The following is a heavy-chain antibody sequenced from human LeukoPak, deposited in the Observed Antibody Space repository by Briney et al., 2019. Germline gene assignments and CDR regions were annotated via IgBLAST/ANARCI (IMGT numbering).Heavy chain of an antibody. CDR2: ISSSSSYI. Sequence: GGSLRLSCAASGCTFSSYSMNWVRQAPGKGLEWVSSISSSSSYIYYADSLKGRFTISRDNTKNSLYLQMNSLRAEDTAVYYCAREYSSSWYPFDYWGQGTLVTVSS. CDR3: AREYSSSWYPFDY. CDR1: GCTFSSYS. V-gene: IGHV3-21*01. D-gene: IGHD6-13*01. J-gene: IGHJ4*02.